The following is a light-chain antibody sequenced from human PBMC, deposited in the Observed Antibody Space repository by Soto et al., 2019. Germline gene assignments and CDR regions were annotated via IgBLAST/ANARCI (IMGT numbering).Light chain of an antibody. Sequence: HSALTQPASVSGSPGQSITISCTGTSSDVGGYNSVSWYQQYPGKAPKLMIHDVSNRPSGVSNRFSGSKSGNTASLTISGLQAEDEADYYCSSYTSSSSYVFGSGTKLTVL. CDR3: SSYTSSSSYV. J-gene: IGLJ1*01. CDR1: SSDVGGYNS. CDR2: DVS. V-gene: IGLV2-14*01.